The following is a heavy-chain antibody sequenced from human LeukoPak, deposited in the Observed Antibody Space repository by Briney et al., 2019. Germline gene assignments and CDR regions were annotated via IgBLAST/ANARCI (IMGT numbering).Heavy chain of an antibody. CDR3: ARDLWSNLDY. D-gene: IGHD2-8*02. J-gene: IGHJ4*02. CDR2: IRFDGSDK. CDR1: GFTLRTFSSYG. V-gene: IGHV3-30*02. Sequence: PGGSLRLSCAASGFTLRTFSSYGMHWVRQAPGKGLEWVAFIRFDGSDKYYADSVKGRFTISRDNAKNTLYLQMNSLTVEDTAVYYCARDLWSNLDYWGQGTLVTVSS.